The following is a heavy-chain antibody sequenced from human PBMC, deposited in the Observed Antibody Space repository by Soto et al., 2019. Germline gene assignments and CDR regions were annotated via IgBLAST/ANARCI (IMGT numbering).Heavy chain of an antibody. V-gene: IGHV4-59*01. Sequence: SETLSLTCTVSGGSISSYYWSWIRQPPGKGLEWIGYIYYSGSTNYNPSLKSRVTISVDTSKNQFSLKLSSVTAADTAVYYCARDLRYYDFWSGYSSNWFDPWGQGTLVTVS. J-gene: IGHJ5*02. CDR2: IYYSGST. CDR3: ARDLRYYDFWSGYSSNWFDP. CDR1: GGSISSYY. D-gene: IGHD3-3*01.